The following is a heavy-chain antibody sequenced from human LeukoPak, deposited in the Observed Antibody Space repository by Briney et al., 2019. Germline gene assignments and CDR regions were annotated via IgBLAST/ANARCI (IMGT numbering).Heavy chain of an antibody. V-gene: IGHV3-23*01. CDR2: ISSSGNT. CDR1: GFTFSRSA. CDR3: VKGRISEDGLDF. Sequence: GGSLRLSCAASGFTFSRSAMTWVRQTPGKGLDWVSSISSSGNTFYADSVKGRFTISRDNSKNMLYLQMNSLRAEDTAVYYCVKGRISEDGLDFWGQGTLVTVSS. J-gene: IGHJ4*02. D-gene: IGHD6-13*01.